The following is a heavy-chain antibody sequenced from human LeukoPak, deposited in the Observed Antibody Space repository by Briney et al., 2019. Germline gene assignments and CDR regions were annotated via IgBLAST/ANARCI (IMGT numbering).Heavy chain of an antibody. CDR3: ARAPYSSGWYDWFDP. Sequence: SETLSLTCTVSGGSISSYYWSWIRQPPGKGLEWIGYIYYSGSTNYNPSLKSRVTISVDTSKNRFSLKLSSVTAADTAVYYCARAPYSSGWYDWFDPWGQGTLVTVSS. V-gene: IGHV4-59*01. J-gene: IGHJ5*02. CDR2: IYYSGST. CDR1: GGSISSYY. D-gene: IGHD6-19*01.